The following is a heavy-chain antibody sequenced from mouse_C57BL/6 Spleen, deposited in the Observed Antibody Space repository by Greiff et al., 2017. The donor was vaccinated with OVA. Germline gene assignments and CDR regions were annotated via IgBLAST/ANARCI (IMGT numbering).Heavy chain of an antibody. Sequence: VQGVESGPELVKPGASVKISCKASGYSFTSYYIHWVKQRPGQGLEWIGWIYPGSGNTKYNEKFKGKATLTADTSSSTAYMQLSSLTSEDSAVYYCASRLADWGQGTTLTVSS. CDR1: GYSFTSYY. CDR2: IYPGSGNT. CDR3: ASRLAD. J-gene: IGHJ2*01. V-gene: IGHV1-66*01. D-gene: IGHD4-1*01.